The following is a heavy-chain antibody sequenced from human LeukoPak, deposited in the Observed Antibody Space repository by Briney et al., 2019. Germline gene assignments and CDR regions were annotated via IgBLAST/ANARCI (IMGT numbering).Heavy chain of an antibody. CDR3: ARDRRVGYSSSWYNY. J-gene: IGHJ4*02. Sequence: GASVKVSCKASGGTFSSYAISWVRQAPGQGLEWMGWISAYNGNTNYAQKLQGRVTMTTDTSTSTACMELRSLRSDDTAVYYCARDRRVGYSSSWYNYWGQGTLVTVSS. D-gene: IGHD6-13*01. CDR2: ISAYNGNT. CDR1: GGTFSSYA. V-gene: IGHV1-18*01.